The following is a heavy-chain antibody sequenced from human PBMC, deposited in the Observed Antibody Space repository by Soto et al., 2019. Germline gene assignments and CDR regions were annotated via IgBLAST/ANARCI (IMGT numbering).Heavy chain of an antibody. D-gene: IGHD2-21*02. J-gene: IGHJ4*02. V-gene: IGHV3-30*18. CDR1: GFTFSNYG. Sequence: QVQLVESGGGVVQPGRSLRLSCAASGFTFSNYGMHWVRQAPGKGLEWVAVILYDGSQKYYEDSVKGRFTISRDNSQNTLYLQMNSLRDEDTAVYYYAKRVGGGDCTVDCWGQGTLVTVSS. CDR3: AKRVGGGDCTVDC. CDR2: ILYDGSQK.